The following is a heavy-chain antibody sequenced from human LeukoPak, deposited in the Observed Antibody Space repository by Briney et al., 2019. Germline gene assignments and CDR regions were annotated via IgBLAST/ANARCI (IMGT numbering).Heavy chain of an antibody. Sequence: GGSLRLSCAASGFTFSSYAMSWVRQAPGKGLEWVSAISGSGGSTNYADSVKGRFTISRDNSKNTLYLQMNSLRAEDTAVYYCAKDQLYYYDSSGYQRYFDYWGQGTLVTVSS. J-gene: IGHJ4*02. CDR3: AKDQLYYYDSSGYQRYFDY. CDR1: GFTFSSYA. D-gene: IGHD3-22*01. V-gene: IGHV3-23*01. CDR2: ISGSGGST.